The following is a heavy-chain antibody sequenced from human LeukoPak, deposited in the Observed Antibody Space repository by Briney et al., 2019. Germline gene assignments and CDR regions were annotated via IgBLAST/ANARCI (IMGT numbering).Heavy chain of an antibody. J-gene: IGHJ4*02. D-gene: IGHD3-10*01. CDR1: GYTFTSYG. CDR3: ARDLQGYYYGSGSYSLRPFGY. Sequence: GASVKVSCKASGYTFTSYGISWVRQAPGQGLEWMGWISAYNGNTNYAQKLQGRVTMTTDTSTSTAYMELRSLRSDDTAVYYCARDLQGYYYGSGSYSLRPFGYWGQGTLVTVSS. CDR2: ISAYNGNT. V-gene: IGHV1-18*01.